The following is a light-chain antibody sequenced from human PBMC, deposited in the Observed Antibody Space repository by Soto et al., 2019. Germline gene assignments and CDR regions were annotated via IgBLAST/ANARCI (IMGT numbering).Light chain of an antibody. J-gene: IGLJ3*02. Sequence: QSALTQPASVSGSPGQSITISCTGTSNDVGGFNYVSWYQQHPGKAPKVIIYEVSNRPSGVSNRFSGSKSGNTASLTISGLQAEDEADYYCNSYTSTSARVFGGGTKVTAL. CDR2: EVS. CDR3: NSYTSTSARV. V-gene: IGLV2-14*01. CDR1: SNDVGGFNY.